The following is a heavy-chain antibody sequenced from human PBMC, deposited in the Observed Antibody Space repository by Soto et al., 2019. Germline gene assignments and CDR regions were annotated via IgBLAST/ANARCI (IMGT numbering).Heavy chain of an antibody. J-gene: IGHJ5*02. Sequence: EVQLLESGGGLVQPGESLRLSCAASGFTFSSYAMTWVRQAPGKGLEWVSSISGSGDYTYFADSVKGRFTISRDNSKDTLYLQMSSLRVEDTAIYYGAPDSRSHQLGWFDPWGQGTLVTVSS. CDR2: ISGSGDYT. CDR3: APDSRSHQLGWFDP. CDR1: GFTFSSYA. D-gene: IGHD1-1*01. V-gene: IGHV3-23*01.